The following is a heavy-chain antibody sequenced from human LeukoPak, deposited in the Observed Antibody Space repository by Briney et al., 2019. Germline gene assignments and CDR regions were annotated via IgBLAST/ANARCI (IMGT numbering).Heavy chain of an antibody. Sequence: SETLPLTCAVSGGSFSGYYWTWIRQPPGKGLEWIGQIIVTHSGKTIYNPSLKSRVTISVDTSKNQFSLNLSSVTAADTAVYYCARRLGSNFAYWSQGALVTVSS. CDR3: ARRLGSNFAY. CDR2: IIVTHSGKT. J-gene: IGHJ4*02. V-gene: IGHV4-34*12. CDR1: GGSFSGYY. D-gene: IGHD2/OR15-2a*01.